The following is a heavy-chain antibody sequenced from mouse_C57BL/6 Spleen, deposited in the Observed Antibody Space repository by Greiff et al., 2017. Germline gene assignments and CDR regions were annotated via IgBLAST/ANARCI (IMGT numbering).Heavy chain of an antibody. Sequence: QVQLQQSGAELVKPGASVKMSCKASGYTFTSYWITWVKQRPGQGLEWIGDIYPGSGSTNYNEKFKSKATLTVDKSSSTAYMQLSSLTSEDSAVYYCARSHHYEDYWGQGTTLTVSS. CDR2: IYPGSGST. V-gene: IGHV1-55*01. D-gene: IGHD1-1*01. CDR1: GYTFTSYW. J-gene: IGHJ2*01. CDR3: ARSHHYEDY.